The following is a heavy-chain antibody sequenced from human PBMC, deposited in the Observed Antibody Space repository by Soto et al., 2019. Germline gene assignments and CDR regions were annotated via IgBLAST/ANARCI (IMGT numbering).Heavy chain of an antibody. CDR3: ATELGENPASPFDS. D-gene: IGHD2-21*01. CDR2: IIPLFGAV. CDR1: GVTFTSET. V-gene: IGHV1-69*13. J-gene: IGHJ4*02. Sequence: SVKVSCKASGVTFTSETLSWVRQAPGQGLEWMGGIIPLFGAVNYAQKFQGRVTITADESTSTVYMELSSLRSDDMAVYYCATELGENPASPFDSWGQGTLVTVSS.